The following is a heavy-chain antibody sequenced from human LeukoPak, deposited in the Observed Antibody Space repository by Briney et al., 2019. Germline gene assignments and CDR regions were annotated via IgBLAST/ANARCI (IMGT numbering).Heavy chain of an antibody. D-gene: IGHD3-22*01. CDR1: GYTFTSDD. J-gene: IGHJ3*02. CDR2: MNPNSGNT. Sequence: ASVKVSCKASGYTFTSDDINWVRQATRQGLEWMGWMNPNSGNTDYAQKLQGTDTMTRKTSTSTDYMELSSLRSEDTAVYYCARLPYYYDSSGYYTGAFDIWGQGTMVTVSS. V-gene: IGHV1-8*01. CDR3: ARLPYYYDSSGYYTGAFDI.